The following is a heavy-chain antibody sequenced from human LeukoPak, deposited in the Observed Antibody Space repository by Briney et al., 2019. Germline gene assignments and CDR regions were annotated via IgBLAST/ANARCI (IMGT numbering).Heavy chain of an antibody. J-gene: IGHJ4*02. V-gene: IGHV3-74*01. D-gene: IGHD1-1*01. CDR1: GLTFSNYC. CDR2: INPDGSDK. CDR3: ARENWYLAD. Sequence: GGSLRFSCAASGLTFSNYCMQKVRQVPLNGLVWVSRINPDGSDKGYADSVKGRFTISRDNAKNTLYLQMNSLRADDTAVYYCARENWYLADWGQGTLVTVS.